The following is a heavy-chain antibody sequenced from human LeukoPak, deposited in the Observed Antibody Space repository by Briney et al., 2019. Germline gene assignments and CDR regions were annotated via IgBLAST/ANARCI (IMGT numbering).Heavy chain of an antibody. D-gene: IGHD6-19*01. Sequence: ASVKVSGKVSGYTLTELSMNWVRQAPGKGLEWMGGFDPEDGETIYAQKFQGRVTMTEDTSTDTAYMELSSLRSEDTAVYYCATSTGLVAVAGTRFDYWGQGTLVTVSS. CDR1: GYTLTELS. V-gene: IGHV1-24*01. J-gene: IGHJ4*02. CDR2: FDPEDGET. CDR3: ATSTGLVAVAGTRFDY.